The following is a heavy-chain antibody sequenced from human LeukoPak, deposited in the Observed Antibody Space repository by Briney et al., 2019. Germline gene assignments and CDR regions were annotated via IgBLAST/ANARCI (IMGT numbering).Heavy chain of an antibody. V-gene: IGHV4-39*01. CDR1: GGSISSSSYY. Sequence: PSETLSLTCTVSGGSISSSSYYWGWIRQPPGKGLEWIGSIYYSGSTYYNPSLKSRVTISVDTSKNQFSLKLSSVTAADTAVYYCARHPNYGSGRGVDYWGQGTLVTVSS. CDR2: IYYSGST. CDR3: ARHPNYGSGRGVDY. J-gene: IGHJ4*02. D-gene: IGHD3-10*01.